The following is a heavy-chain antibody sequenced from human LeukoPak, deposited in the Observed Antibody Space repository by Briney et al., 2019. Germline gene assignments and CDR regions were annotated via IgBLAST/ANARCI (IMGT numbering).Heavy chain of an antibody. CDR1: GFIVSSNY. Sequence: GGSLRLSCAASGFIVSSNYMSWVRQAPGKGLEWVSVIYSGGSTYYADSVKSRFTISRDNSKNTLYLQMNSLRAEDTAVYYCARAVHYYDSLGAAFDLWGQGTMVTVSS. V-gene: IGHV3-66*01. CDR2: IYSGGST. CDR3: ARAVHYYDSLGAAFDL. J-gene: IGHJ3*01. D-gene: IGHD3-22*01.